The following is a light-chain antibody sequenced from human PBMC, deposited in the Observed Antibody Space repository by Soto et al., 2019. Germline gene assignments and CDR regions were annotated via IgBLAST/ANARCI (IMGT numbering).Light chain of an antibody. Sequence: DIQMTQSPSSVSAFVGDRVTITCRASQGITSWLAWYQQKPGKAPELLIYAASSLQSGVPSRFSCSGSGTDFTLTISSLQPEDTVTYYCQQTASFPLIFGGGTKVEIK. J-gene: IGKJ4*01. CDR3: QQTASFPLI. CDR1: QGITSW. V-gene: IGKV1-12*01. CDR2: AAS.